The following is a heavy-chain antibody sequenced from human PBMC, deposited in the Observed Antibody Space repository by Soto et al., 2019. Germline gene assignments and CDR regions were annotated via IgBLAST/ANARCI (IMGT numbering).Heavy chain of an antibody. D-gene: IGHD6-13*01. CDR3: ARDPKYSSSWYRPDI. CDR2: ISAYNGNT. CDR1: GYTFTSYG. Sequence: QVQLVQSGAEVKKPGASVKVSCKASGYTFTSYGISWVRQAPGQGLEWMGWISAYNGNTNYAQKLQGRVTMTTDTHTXTAYMELRSLRSDETAVYYCARDPKYSSSWYRPDIWGQGTMVTVSS. J-gene: IGHJ3*02. V-gene: IGHV1-18*01.